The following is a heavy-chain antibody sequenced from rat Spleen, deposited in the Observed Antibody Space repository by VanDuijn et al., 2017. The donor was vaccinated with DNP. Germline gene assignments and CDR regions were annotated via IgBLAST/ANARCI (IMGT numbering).Heavy chain of an antibody. CDR3: ARWSNYFDY. V-gene: IGHV3-3*01. CDR2: VNSAGSI. Sequence: EVQLQESGPGLVKPSQSLSLTCSVTGYSITSSYRWNWIRKFPGNKLEWMGSVNSAGSIEYNPSLKGRISITSDTSKNQFFLQVNSVTTEDTATYYCARWSNYFDYWGRGVMVTVSS. J-gene: IGHJ2*01. CDR1: GYSITSSYR.